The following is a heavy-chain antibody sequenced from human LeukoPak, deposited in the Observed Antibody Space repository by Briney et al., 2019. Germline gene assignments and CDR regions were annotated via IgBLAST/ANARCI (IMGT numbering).Heavy chain of an antibody. CDR2: TYYRSTWYN. CDR1: GDSVSSNSVT. V-gene: IGHV6-1*01. D-gene: IGHD2-2*01. J-gene: IGHJ5*02. CDR3: ARRLTQYDCFDP. Sequence: SQTLSLTCAISGDSVSSNSVTWNWIRQSPSRGLEWLGRTYYRSTWYNGYAVSVRGRITVNPNTSKNQFSLHLNSVTPEDTAVYYCARRLTQYDCFDPWGQGILVTVSS.